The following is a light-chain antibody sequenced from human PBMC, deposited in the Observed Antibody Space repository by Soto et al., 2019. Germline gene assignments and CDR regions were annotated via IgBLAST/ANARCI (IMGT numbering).Light chain of an antibody. CDR3: QQYGSSQWT. CDR1: ESVSSSY. J-gene: IGKJ1*01. Sequence: EIVLTQSPGTLSLSPGERATLSCRASESVSSSYLAWYQQNPGQAPRLLIFIASSRAAGIPDRFSGSGSGTDFTLTISRLEPEDFAVYYCQQYGSSQWTFGQGTKVEIK. V-gene: IGKV3-20*01. CDR2: IAS.